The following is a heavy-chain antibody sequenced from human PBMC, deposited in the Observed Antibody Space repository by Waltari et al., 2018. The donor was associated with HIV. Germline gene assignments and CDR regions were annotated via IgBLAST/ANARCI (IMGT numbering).Heavy chain of an antibody. D-gene: IGHD3-3*01. Sequence: MQLVESGGGLVQRGGSLRLSCTASGFTFTSHWMSWVRQAPGKELEVVANIKDDGNEKYYVKSVRGRCTISRDNTNNSLYREMNRLRDEDTAVYDCVRENDFGTIFFNYYYAMDVWGQGTSVTVSS. V-gene: IGHV3-7*01. CDR2: IKDDGNEK. J-gene: IGHJ6*02. CDR1: GFTFTSHW. CDR3: VRENDFGTIFFNYYYAMDV.